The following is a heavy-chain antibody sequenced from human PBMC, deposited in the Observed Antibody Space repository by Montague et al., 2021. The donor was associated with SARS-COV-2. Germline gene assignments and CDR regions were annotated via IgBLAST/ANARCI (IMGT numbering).Heavy chain of an antibody. V-gene: IGHV2-70*01. CDR2: IDWDDDK. D-gene: IGHD6-13*01. CDR3: ARIFDSSWPTFDY. J-gene: IGHJ4*02. Sequence: PALVKPTQTLTLTCTFSGFSLSTSGMCVSWIRQPPGKALEWLALIDWDDDKFYSTSLKTRLTISKDTSKNQVVLTMTNIDPVDTATYYCARIFDSSWPTFDYWGQGTLVTVSS. CDR1: GFSLSTSGMC.